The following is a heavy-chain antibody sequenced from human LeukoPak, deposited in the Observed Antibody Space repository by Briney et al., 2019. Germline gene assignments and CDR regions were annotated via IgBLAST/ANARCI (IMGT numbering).Heavy chain of an antibody. V-gene: IGHV3-23*01. D-gene: IGHD3-16*01. CDR2: ISGSGGST. CDR3: AKDGESYDYVWGSYRMYYFDY. CDR1: GFTFNNYG. Sequence: PGGSLRLSCAASGFTFNNYGMSWVRQAPGKGLEWVSIISGSGGSTYYADSVKGRFTISRDNSKNTLYLQMNSLRAEDTAAYYCAKDGESYDYVWGSYRMYYFDYWGQGTLVTVSS. J-gene: IGHJ4*02.